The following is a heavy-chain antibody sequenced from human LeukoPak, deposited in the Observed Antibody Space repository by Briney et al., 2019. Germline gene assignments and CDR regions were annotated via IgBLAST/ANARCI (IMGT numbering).Heavy chain of an antibody. CDR3: ARESPPTNY. D-gene: IGHD4-11*01. Sequence: NPSETLSLTCTVSGGSISSYYWSWIRQPPGKGLEWIGYIYYSGSTNYNPSLKSRVTISVDTSKNQFSLKLSSVTAADTAVYYCARESPPTNYWGQGTLVTVSS. CDR2: IYYSGST. CDR1: GGSISSYY. V-gene: IGHV4-59*01. J-gene: IGHJ4*02.